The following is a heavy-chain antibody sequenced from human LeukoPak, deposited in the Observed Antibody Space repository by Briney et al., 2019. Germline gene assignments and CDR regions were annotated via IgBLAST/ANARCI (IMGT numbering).Heavy chain of an antibody. D-gene: IGHD1-26*01. V-gene: IGHV4-34*01. CDR1: GGSISSYY. CDR3: ASSPVGATDY. J-gene: IGHJ4*02. CDR2: INYSGST. Sequence: SETLSLTCTVSGGSISSYYWSWVRQTLGKGLEWIGEINYSGSTNYNPSLESRVTISVDTSKNQFSPKLSSVTAADTAVYYCASSPVGATDYWGQGTLVTVSS.